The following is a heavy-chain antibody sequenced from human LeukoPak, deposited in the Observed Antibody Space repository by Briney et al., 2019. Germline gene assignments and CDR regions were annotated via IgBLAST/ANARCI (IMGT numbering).Heavy chain of an antibody. Sequence: SQTLSLTCAISGDSLSSNSAAWNWLRQSPSRGLEWLGRTYYRSKWYNDYAVSVKCRITINPDTSKNQFSLQLNSVTPEDTAVYYCARERRFGESIDYWGQGTLVTVSS. D-gene: IGHD3-10*01. J-gene: IGHJ4*02. CDR1: GDSLSSNSAA. V-gene: IGHV6-1*01. CDR2: TYYRSKWYN. CDR3: ARERRFGESIDY.